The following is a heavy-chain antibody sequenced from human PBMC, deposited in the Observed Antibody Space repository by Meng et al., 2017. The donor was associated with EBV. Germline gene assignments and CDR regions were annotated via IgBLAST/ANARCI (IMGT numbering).Heavy chain of an antibody. J-gene: IGHJ4*02. CDR2: IYWDDDK. Sequence: QISLKESCPTLLKPTQTLTLTCTVSGFLLSTRGVGVGWIRQPPGNALEWLALIYWDDDKRYSPSLKSRLTITKDTSKNQVVLTMTNMDPVDAATYYCAHIIAARPFDYWGQGTLVTVSS. CDR1: GFLLSTRGVG. D-gene: IGHD6-6*01. V-gene: IGHV2-5*02. CDR3: AHIIAARPFDY.